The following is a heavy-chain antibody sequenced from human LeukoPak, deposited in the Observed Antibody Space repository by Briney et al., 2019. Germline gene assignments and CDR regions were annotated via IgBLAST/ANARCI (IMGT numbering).Heavy chain of an antibody. CDR3: ARDQWLGRLEGYGMDV. CDR2: IYTSGST. D-gene: IGHD6-19*01. CDR1: GASISSYY. Sequence: PSETLSLTCTVSGASISSYYWSWIRQPAGKGLEWIGRIYTSGSTNYNPSLKSRVTILVDTSKNQFSLKLSSVTAADTAVYYCARDQWLGRLEGYGMDVWGQGTTVTVSS. J-gene: IGHJ6*02. V-gene: IGHV4-4*07.